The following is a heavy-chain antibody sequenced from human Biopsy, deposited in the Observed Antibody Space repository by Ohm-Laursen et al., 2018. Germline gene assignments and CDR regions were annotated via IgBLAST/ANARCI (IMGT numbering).Heavy chain of an antibody. V-gene: IGHV3-73*01. CDR1: GFTFSASA. CDR2: IRSKAKSYAT. Sequence: SLRLSCAAPGFTFSASAVHWVRQASGKGLEWVGRIRSKAKSYATAYAASGTGRFTISRDDSKNTTYLKMNSLKTEDTAVYYCTLEGAGFDNWGQGTLVTVSS. J-gene: IGHJ4*02. D-gene: IGHD3-10*01. CDR3: TLEGAGFDN.